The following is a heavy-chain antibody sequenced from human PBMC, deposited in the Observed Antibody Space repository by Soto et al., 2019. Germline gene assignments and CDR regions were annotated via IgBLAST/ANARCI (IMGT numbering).Heavy chain of an antibody. V-gene: IGHV1-69*12. Sequence: QVQLVQSGAEVNKHGSTVKVSCKASGGTFSNYAITWVRQAPGQGLEWMGGIIPIFGTTNYAQKFQGRVTITADESTTTAYMELSSLRSEDTAVYYCAKDGGRDGYFGNWFDPWGQGTLVTVSS. J-gene: IGHJ5*02. CDR1: GGTFSNYA. D-gene: IGHD5-12*01. CDR3: AKDGGRDGYFGNWFDP. CDR2: IIPIFGTT.